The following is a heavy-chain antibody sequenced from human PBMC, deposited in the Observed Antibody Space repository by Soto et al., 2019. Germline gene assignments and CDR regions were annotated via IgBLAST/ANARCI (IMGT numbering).Heavy chain of an antibody. CDR2: INSDGSST. Sequence: PGGSLRLSCAASGFTFSSYWMHWVHQAPGKGLVWVSRINSDGSSTSYADPVKGRFTISRDNAKNTLYLQMNSLRAEDTAVYYCARAPGYSYGTYYYYYYGMDVWGQGTTVTVSS. CDR3: ARAPGYSYGTYYYYYYGMDV. V-gene: IGHV3-74*01. D-gene: IGHD5-18*01. CDR1: GFTFSSYW. J-gene: IGHJ6*02.